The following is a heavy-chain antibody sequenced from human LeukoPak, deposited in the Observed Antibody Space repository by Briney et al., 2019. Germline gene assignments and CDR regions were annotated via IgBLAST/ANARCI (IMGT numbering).Heavy chain of an antibody. CDR1: EYSFTSYW. V-gene: IGHV5-51*01. CDR3: ARPLYGSGSFGDY. CDR2: IYPGDSDT. Sequence: GESLKISCKGSEYSFTSYWIGWVSQMPGKGLEWMGIIYPGDSDTRYSPSFQGQVTISADKSISTAYLQWSSLKASDTAVYYCARPLYGSGSFGDYWGQGTLVTVSS. J-gene: IGHJ4*02. D-gene: IGHD3-10*01.